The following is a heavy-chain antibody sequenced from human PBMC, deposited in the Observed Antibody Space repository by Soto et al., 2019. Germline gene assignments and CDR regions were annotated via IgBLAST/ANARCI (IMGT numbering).Heavy chain of an antibody. CDR1: GDTFSTYN. J-gene: IGHJ6*02. V-gene: IGHV1-69*04. D-gene: IGHD3-16*01. CDR2: IIPILNIP. Sequence: SVKVSCKASGDTFSTYNINWVRQAPEQGLEWMGRIIPILNIPNYAQRFQGRVAITADKFTNTAYMELTSLRSEDTAVYYCARDTATFPYYYGMDVWGQGTTVTVSS. CDR3: ARDTATFPYYYGMDV.